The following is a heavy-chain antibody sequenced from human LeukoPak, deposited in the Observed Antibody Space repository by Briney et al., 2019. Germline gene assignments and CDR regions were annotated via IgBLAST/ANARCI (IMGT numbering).Heavy chain of an antibody. D-gene: IGHD3-10*01. Sequence: SETLSLTCTVSGGSISSSSYYWGWLRQPPGKGLEWIGSIYYSGSTYYNPSLKSRVTISVDTSKNQFSLKLSSVTAADTAVYYCAAPSITMVRGAARGTFDYWGQGTLVTVSS. CDR2: IYYSGST. CDR3: AAPSITMVRGAARGTFDY. V-gene: IGHV4-39*01. J-gene: IGHJ4*02. CDR1: GGSISSSSYY.